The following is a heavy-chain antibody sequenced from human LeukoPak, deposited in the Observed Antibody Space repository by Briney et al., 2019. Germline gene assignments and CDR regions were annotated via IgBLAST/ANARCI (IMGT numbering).Heavy chain of an antibody. D-gene: IGHD3-10*01. CDR2: IFHSGSS. Sequence: SSQTLSLTCAVSGDSISSGDYSWSWIRQPSGKGLEWIGYIFHSGSSYYNPSLKSRVTISVDKSKNQSSLRLTSVTAADTAVYYCARELWFVNAPGSWFDPWGQGTLVTVSS. V-gene: IGHV4-30-2*01. CDR1: GDSISSGDYS. J-gene: IGHJ5*02. CDR3: ARELWFVNAPGSWFDP.